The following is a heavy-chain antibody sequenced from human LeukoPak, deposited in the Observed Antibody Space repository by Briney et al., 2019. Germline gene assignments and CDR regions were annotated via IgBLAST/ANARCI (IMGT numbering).Heavy chain of an antibody. Sequence: SETLSLTCTVSGGSISTYYWSWIRQPPGKGLEWIGYIYYSGSTNYNPSLKSRVSISVDTSKNQFSLKLTSVTAADTAVYYCARADYGDYHDVFDIWGQGTMVTVSS. CDR3: ARADYGDYHDVFDI. J-gene: IGHJ3*02. CDR1: GGSISTYY. D-gene: IGHD4-17*01. V-gene: IGHV4-59*01. CDR2: IYYSGST.